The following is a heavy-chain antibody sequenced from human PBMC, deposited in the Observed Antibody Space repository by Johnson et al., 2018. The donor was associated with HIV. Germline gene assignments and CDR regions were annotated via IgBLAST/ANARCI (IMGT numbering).Heavy chain of an antibody. Sequence: DVQVVESGGGLVQPGGSLRLSCAASGFTFSSYAMSWVRQAPGKGLEWVSVIYSGGSTYYADSVKGRFTISRDNSKNTLSVQMNNLKPEDTAVYYCARGSLTDDGFAAWGQGTLVIVSS. CDR2: IYSGGST. J-gene: IGHJ3*01. V-gene: IGHV3-66*02. CDR3: ARGSLTDDGFAA. D-gene: IGHD2-8*01. CDR1: GFTFSSYA.